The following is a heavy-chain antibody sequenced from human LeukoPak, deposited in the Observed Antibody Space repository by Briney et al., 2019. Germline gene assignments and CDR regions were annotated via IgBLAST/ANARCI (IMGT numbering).Heavy chain of an antibody. V-gene: IGHV1-18*01. CDR3: ARDGTYGNWNGYSMDV. J-gene: IGHJ6*02. Sequence: ASVKVSCKASGYTFTSYGISGVRQAPGQGREWMGWISAYNGNTNYAQKLQGRVTMTTDTSTSTAYMELRSLRSDDTAVYCCARDGTYGNWNGYSMDVWGQGTTVTVSS. CDR1: GYTFTSYG. CDR2: ISAYNGNT. D-gene: IGHD1-1*01.